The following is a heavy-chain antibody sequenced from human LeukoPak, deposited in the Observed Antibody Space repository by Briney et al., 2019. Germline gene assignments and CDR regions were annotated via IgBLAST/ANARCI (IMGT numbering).Heavy chain of an antibody. J-gene: IGHJ4*02. V-gene: IGHV3-23*01. Sequence: GGSLRLSCAASGFTFTSYSMNWVRQAPGKGLEWVSTISGGGGSTYYADSVKGRFTISRDNSKNTLYLQVNSLRAEDTAVYYCARGVGYLDYWGQGTLVTVSS. D-gene: IGHD3-3*01. CDR1: GFTFTSYS. CDR2: ISGGGGST. CDR3: ARGVGYLDY.